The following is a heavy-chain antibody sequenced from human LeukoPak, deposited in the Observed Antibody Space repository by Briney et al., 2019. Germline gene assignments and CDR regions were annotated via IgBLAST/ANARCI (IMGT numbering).Heavy chain of an antibody. D-gene: IGHD6-13*01. Sequence: GGSLRLSCTASGFTFGEYAMNWFRQAPGKGLEWVAFIRNKVFGGATEYAASVKGRFSISRDDSKSIAYLQMNSLKTEDTAVYYCVREVGVYSRSWSTDYYNYYYMDVWGKGTTVTVSS. CDR3: VREVGVYSRSWSTDYYNYYYMDV. J-gene: IGHJ6*03. CDR2: IRNKVFGGAT. CDR1: GFTFGEYA. V-gene: IGHV3-49*03.